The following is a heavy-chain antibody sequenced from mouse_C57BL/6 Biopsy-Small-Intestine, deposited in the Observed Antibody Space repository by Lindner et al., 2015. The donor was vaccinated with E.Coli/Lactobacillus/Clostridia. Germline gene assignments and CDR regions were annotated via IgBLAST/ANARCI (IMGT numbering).Heavy chain of an antibody. V-gene: IGHV1-82*01. Sequence: VQLQESGPELVKPGASVKISCKASGYAFSSSWMNWVKQRPGKGLEWIGRIYPGDGDTNYNGKFKGKATLTVDKSSSTAYMELRSLTSEDTAVYYCTRRERRSLFYTMDYWGQGTSVTVSS. J-gene: IGHJ4*01. CDR1: GYAFSSSW. CDR2: IYPGDGDT. CDR3: TRRERRSLFYTMDY.